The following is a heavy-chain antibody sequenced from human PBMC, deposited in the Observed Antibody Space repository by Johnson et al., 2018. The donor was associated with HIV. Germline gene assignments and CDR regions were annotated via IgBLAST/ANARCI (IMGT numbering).Heavy chain of an antibody. CDR2: IKSKTDGETT. CDR1: GFTFSSYW. Sequence: VHLVESGGGLVQPGGSLRLSCAASGFTFSSYWMSWVRQAPGKGLEWVARIKSKTDGETTDYAAPVKGRFTISREDSKNTLYLQMNSLKADDTVVYYCTTGTIWGRGTKVTVSS. J-gene: IGHJ3*02. CDR3: TTGTI. V-gene: IGHV3-15*01.